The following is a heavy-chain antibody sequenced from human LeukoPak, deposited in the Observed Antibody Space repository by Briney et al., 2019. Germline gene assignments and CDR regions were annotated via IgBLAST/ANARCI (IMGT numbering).Heavy chain of an antibody. CDR1: GFPFGDFA. Sequence: GGSLRLSCAASGFPFGDFAMTWVRQGRGVGLQGVSTITRSGQNTYYADSVKGRFTISRDDYKGMLYLQMNSLRAEDTAMYYCVKDDYCSIPGCVIDALVVWGQGTVVTASS. D-gene: IGHD4-11*01. V-gene: IGHV3-23*01. J-gene: IGHJ3*01. CDR3: VKDDYCSIPGCVIDALVV. CDR2: ITRSGQNT.